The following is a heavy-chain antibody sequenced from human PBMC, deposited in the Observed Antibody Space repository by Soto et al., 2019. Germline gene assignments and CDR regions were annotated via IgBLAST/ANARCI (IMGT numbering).Heavy chain of an antibody. V-gene: IGHV4-4*02. D-gene: IGHD6-19*01. CDR2: IHHSGST. Sequence: QVQLQESGPGLVKPSGTLSLTCALSGGSISSSNWWSWVRQPPGKGLEWIGEIHHSGSTNYKSSLKSRVTTSVDKSKSPFSLKLTSVTAADTAVYYCARNGYSNGWYHFDYWGQGILVTVSS. CDR3: ARNGYSNGWYHFDY. J-gene: IGHJ4*02. CDR1: GGSISSSNW.